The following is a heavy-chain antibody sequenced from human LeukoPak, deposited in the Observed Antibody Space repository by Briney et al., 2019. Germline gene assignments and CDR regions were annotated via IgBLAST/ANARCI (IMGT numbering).Heavy chain of an antibody. CDR3: AIMHGYYDGSGYWVQ. Sequence: GSLRLSCAASGFSFGRYGMSWVRPAPGKGLERVSIITPNADKTSYADSVEGRFTISRDNPRNTLYMQMNGLRDEDTALYYCAIMHGYYDGSGYWVQWGQGTLVTVSS. CDR1: GFSFGRYG. V-gene: IGHV3-23*01. CDR2: ITPNADKT. J-gene: IGHJ1*01. D-gene: IGHD3-22*01.